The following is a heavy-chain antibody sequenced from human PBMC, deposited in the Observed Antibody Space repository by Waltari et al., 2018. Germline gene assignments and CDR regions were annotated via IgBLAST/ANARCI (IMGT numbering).Heavy chain of an antibody. D-gene: IGHD6-19*01. Sequence: EVQLVESGGGLVPPGGSLSLSCAASRFTVRSNYMSWVRQAPGKGREWVSLIYSDGRTYYADSVKGRFTISRDNYKNTVYLQMSRLRVEDTAVYYCAKDAGPVAAEGDYWGQGTLVTVSS. V-gene: IGHV3-66*01. J-gene: IGHJ4*02. CDR2: IYSDGRT. CDR3: AKDAGPVAAEGDY. CDR1: RFTVRSNY.